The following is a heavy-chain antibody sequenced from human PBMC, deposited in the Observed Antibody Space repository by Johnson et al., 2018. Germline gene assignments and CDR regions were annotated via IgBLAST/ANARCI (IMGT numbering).Heavy chain of an antibody. Sequence: QVQLQESGPGLVKXSEAXSLXCTVSGGSLSSGSSYWSWIRQPPGKGLEWIGYIYYSGNTNYNPSLKSRVTISVDTSKNQFSLQLSSVTAAATAVYYCVRDSWDTSSWYGAFDIWGLGTMVTVSS. J-gene: IGHJ3*02. CDR3: VRDSWDTSSWYGAFDI. CDR1: GGSLSSGSSY. D-gene: IGHD6-13*01. V-gene: IGHV4-61*01. CDR2: IYYSGNT.